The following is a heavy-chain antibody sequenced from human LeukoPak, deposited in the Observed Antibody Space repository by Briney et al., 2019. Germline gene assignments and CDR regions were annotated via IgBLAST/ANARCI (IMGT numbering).Heavy chain of an antibody. Sequence: SLKVSCKASGYTFTGYYMQWVRQAPGQGLEWRGWINPNSGVTNYAQKCQGRFTMTRDTSISTAYMELSRLRSDDTAVYYCARAHGLGGSYRKPNWFETWGEGALVTVSP. V-gene: IGHV1-2*02. J-gene: IGHJ5*02. CDR3: ARAHGLGGSYRKPNWFET. CDR2: INPNSGVT. CDR1: GYTFTGYY. D-gene: IGHD1-26*01.